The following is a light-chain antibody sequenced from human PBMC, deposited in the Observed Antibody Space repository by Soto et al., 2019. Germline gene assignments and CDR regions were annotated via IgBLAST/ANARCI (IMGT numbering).Light chain of an antibody. J-gene: IGLJ2*01. CDR1: SSDVGGYNY. Sequence: QSVLTQPASVSGSPGQSITISCTGTSSDVGGYNYVSWYQHHPGKAPKVIIYDVTNRPTGVSDRFSGSKSGNTASLTISGLQAEDEAEYFCTSYTTGGSLVVFGGGTKLTVL. CDR2: DVT. V-gene: IGLV2-14*03. CDR3: TSYTTGGSLVV.